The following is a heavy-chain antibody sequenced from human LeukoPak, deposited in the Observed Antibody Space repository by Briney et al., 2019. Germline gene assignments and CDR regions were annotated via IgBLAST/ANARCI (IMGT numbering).Heavy chain of an antibody. Sequence: GGSLRLSCAASGFTFSSYAMSWVRQAPGKGLEWVSAISGSGGSTYYADSVKGRFTISRDNSKNTLYLQMDSLRAEDTAVYYCAAPGYSSSWYEDYWGQGTLVTVSS. CDR2: ISGSGGST. V-gene: IGHV3-23*01. J-gene: IGHJ4*02. CDR3: AAPGYSSSWYEDY. CDR1: GFTFSSYA. D-gene: IGHD6-13*01.